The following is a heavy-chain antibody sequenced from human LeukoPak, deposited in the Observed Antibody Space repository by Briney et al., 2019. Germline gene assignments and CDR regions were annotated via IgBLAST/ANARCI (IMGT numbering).Heavy chain of an antibody. V-gene: IGHV3-30-3*01. CDR1: GFTFSSYA. CDR2: ISCVGSNK. D-gene: IGHD2/OR15-2a*01. CDR3: ARPTFDSFDN. J-gene: IGHJ4*02. Sequence: PGGSLRLSCAASGFTFSSYAMHWVRQAPGKGLEWVAVISCVGSNKYYADSVKGRFTISRDNSENSLYLQLNSLRAEDTAVYYCARPTFDSFDNWGQGTLVTVSS.